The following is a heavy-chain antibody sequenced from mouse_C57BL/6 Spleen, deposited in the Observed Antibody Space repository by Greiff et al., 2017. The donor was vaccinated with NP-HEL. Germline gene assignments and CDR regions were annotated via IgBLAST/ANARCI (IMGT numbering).Heavy chain of an antibody. CDR1: GFTFSDYY. CDR3: ARWGDYDAFDY. D-gene: IGHD2-4*01. V-gene: IGHV5-12*01. Sequence: EVQGVESGGGLVQPGGSLKLSCAASGFTFSDYYMYWVRQTPEKRLEWVAYISTGGGSTYYPDTVKGRFTISRDNAKNTLYLQMSSLKSEDTAMYYCARWGDYDAFDYWGQGTTLTVSS. J-gene: IGHJ2*01. CDR2: ISTGGGST.